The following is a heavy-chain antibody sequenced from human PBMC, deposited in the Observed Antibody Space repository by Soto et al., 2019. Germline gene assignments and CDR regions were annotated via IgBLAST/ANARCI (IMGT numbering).Heavy chain of an antibody. D-gene: IGHD2-15*01. V-gene: IGHV1-69*01. CDR2: IIPIFGTA. CDR1: GGTFSSYA. CDR3: ARGGYCSGGSCPPLDYYDYGMDV. Sequence: QVQLVQSGAEVKKPGSSVKVSCKDSGGTFSSYAISWVRQAPGQGLEWMGGIIPIFGTANYAQKFQGRVTITADESTSTAYIELSSLRSEDTAVYYCARGGYCSGGSCPPLDYYDYGMDVWGQGTTVTVSS. J-gene: IGHJ6*02.